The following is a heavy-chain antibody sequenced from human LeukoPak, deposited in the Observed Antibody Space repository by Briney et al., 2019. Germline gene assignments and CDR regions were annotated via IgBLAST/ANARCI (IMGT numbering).Heavy chain of an antibody. CDR1: GFTFSSYG. D-gene: IGHD5-12*01. CDR2: IRYDGSNK. V-gene: IGHV3-30*02. Sequence: GGSLRLSCAASGFTFSSYGMHWVRQAPGKGLAWVAFIRYDGSNKYYADSVKGRFTISRDNYKNTLYLQMNSLRAEDTAVYYCAKDLGWESGYDIFDYWGQGTLVTVSS. J-gene: IGHJ4*02. CDR3: AKDLGWESGYDIFDY.